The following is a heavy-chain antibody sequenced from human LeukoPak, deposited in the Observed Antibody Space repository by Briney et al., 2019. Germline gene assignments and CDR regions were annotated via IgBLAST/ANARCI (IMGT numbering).Heavy chain of an antibody. CDR3: ARGGGGYADYGMDV. V-gene: IGHV3-48*04. Sequence: GGSLRLSCAASGFTFGSYSMNWVRQAPGKGLEWVSYISSSSSTIYYADSVKGRFTISRDNAKNSLYLQMNSLRAEDTAVYYCARGGGGYADYGMDVWGQGTTVTVSS. CDR2: ISSSSSTI. CDR1: GFTFGSYS. J-gene: IGHJ6*02. D-gene: IGHD3-16*01.